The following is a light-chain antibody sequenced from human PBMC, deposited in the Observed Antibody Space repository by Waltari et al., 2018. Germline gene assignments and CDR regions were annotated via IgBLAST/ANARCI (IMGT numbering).Light chain of an antibody. CDR3: LLFYIGGRRV. Sequence: QAVVTQEPSLTVSPGGTVTLTFGSSTEVVTSGHYPHWPPQKPGQAPKTLIYDTRNRFSWTPARFSGSLLGGKAALTLSGAQPEDEADYYCLLFYIGGRRVFGGGTKLTVL. CDR1: TEVVTSGHY. CDR2: DTR. J-gene: IGLJ3*02. V-gene: IGLV7-46*01.